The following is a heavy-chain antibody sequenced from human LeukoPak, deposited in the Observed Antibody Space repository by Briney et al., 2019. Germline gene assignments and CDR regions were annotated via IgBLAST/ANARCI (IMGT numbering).Heavy chain of an antibody. V-gene: IGHV3-30*18. D-gene: IGHD6-19*01. Sequence: PGGSLRLSCAASRFTFSSYGMHWVRQAPGKGLEWVALISYDGSHEYYPASVKGRFTISRDNSKNTLYLQMNSLRAEDTAVYYCAKAKGWLQVFDYWGQGTLVIVSS. CDR1: RFTFSSYG. CDR3: AKAKGWLQVFDY. J-gene: IGHJ4*02. CDR2: ISYDGSHE.